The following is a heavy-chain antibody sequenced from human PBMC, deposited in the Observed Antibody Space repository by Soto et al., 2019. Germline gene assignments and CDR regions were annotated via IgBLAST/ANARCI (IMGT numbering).Heavy chain of an antibody. CDR1: GFTFSSYW. CDR2: IKQDGSEK. V-gene: IGHV3-7*04. D-gene: IGHD3-22*01. J-gene: IGHJ6*02. CDR3: ARFYYDSSGYLPSPYYYYYGMDV. Sequence: GGSLRLSCAASGFTFSSYWMSWGRQAPGKGLEWVANIKQDGSEKYYVDSVKGRFTISRDNAKNSLYLQMNSLRAEDTAVYYCARFYYDSSGYLPSPYYYYYGMDVWGQGTTVTVSS.